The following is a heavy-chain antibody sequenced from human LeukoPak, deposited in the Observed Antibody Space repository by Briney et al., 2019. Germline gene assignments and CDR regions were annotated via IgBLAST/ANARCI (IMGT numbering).Heavy chain of an antibody. J-gene: IGHJ4*02. D-gene: IGHD2/OR15-2a*01. CDR1: GGSISSYY. CDR3: ARSPSSVAFL. CDR2: IYYSEST. V-gene: IGHV4-59*01. Sequence: SERDSLTCTVSGGSISSYYWSWTRQPPGKGLEWIGYIYYSESTNYDPSLKSRVTISVDTSKNQFSLKLSSVTAADTAVYYCARSPSSVAFLWGQGTLVTVSS.